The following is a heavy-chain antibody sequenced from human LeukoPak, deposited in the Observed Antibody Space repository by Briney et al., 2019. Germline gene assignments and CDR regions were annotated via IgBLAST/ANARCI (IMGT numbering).Heavy chain of an antibody. CDR2: ISSSSYI. D-gene: IGHD3-10*01. CDR1: GFTFSSYS. V-gene: IGHV3-21*01. Sequence: PGGSLRLSCAASGFTFSSYSMNWVRQAPGKGLEWVSSISSSSYIYYADSVKGRFTISRDNAKNSLYLQMNSLRAEDTAVYYCARDLFRSYYGSGSQGDYWGQGTLVTVSS. CDR3: ARDLFRSYYGSGSQGDY. J-gene: IGHJ4*02.